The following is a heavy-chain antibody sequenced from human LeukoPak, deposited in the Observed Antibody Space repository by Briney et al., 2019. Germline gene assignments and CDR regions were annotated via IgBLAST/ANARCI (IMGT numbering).Heavy chain of an antibody. Sequence: GGSLRLSCAASGFTFSSYGMHWVRQAPGKGLEWVAFIRYEGSNKYYADSVKGRFTISRDNSKDTLYLQMNSLRAKDTAVYYCAKVVVAAAGRHFDYWGQGTLVTVSS. D-gene: IGHD6-13*01. V-gene: IGHV3-30*02. CDR1: GFTFSSYG. J-gene: IGHJ4*02. CDR2: IRYEGSNK. CDR3: AKVVVAAAGRHFDY.